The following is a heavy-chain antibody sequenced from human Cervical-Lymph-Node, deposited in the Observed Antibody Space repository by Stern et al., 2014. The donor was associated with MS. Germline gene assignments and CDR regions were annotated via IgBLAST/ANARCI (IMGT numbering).Heavy chain of an antibody. V-gene: IGHV2-5*02. D-gene: IGHD4/OR15-4a*01. Sequence: VTLRESGPTLVKPTQTLTLTCSFSGFSLSTIGAGVGWIRQPPGEALEWLALIYWDDDKRYSPSLKSRLNIAKDTSKNQVVLTMTNMDPVDTATYYCAHRREASVGAYFDYWGQGILVTVSS. CDR1: GFSLSTIGAG. CDR2: IYWDDDK. J-gene: IGHJ4*02. CDR3: AHRREASVGAYFDY.